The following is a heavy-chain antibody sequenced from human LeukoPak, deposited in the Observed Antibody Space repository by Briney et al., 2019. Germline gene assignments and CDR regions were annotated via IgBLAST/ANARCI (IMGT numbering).Heavy chain of an antibody. D-gene: IGHD6-19*01. CDR1: GFTFDTYA. Sequence: PGGSLRPSCAASGFTFDTYAMSWVRQAPGKGLEWVSHISASGGMTNYAESVKGRFTISRDNSKNTLFLQMNSLRVEDTAVYYCARGSGYRSGLFSKGPFDRWGQGTLVTVSS. J-gene: IGHJ5*02. V-gene: IGHV3-23*01. CDR2: ISASGGMT. CDR3: ARGSGYRSGLFSKGPFDR.